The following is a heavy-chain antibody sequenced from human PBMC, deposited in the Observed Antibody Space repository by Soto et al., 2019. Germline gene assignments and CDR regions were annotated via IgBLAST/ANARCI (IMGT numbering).Heavy chain of an antibody. J-gene: IGHJ4*02. V-gene: IGHV1-2*02. CDR2: INLDNGDT. Sequence: QVQVVQSGAEVRKPGASVKVSCKASGHTFSGHHMHWVRQAPGQGLEWMGLINLDNGDTIYAQKFQGRVTTPRDTSITTAYMDLSGLRSEDTAVYYCGLEPTGTGGLHYWGQGTLVTVSS. CDR1: GHTFSGHH. CDR3: GLEPTGTGGLHY. D-gene: IGHD7-27*01.